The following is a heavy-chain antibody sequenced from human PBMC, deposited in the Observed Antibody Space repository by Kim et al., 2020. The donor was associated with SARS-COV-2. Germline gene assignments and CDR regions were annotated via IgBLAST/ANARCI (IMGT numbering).Heavy chain of an antibody. CDR3: ARGGSRVTSSFDY. D-gene: IGHD4-17*01. V-gene: IGHV3-30*04. J-gene: IGHJ4*02. CDR1: GFTFSSYA. CDR2: ISYDGSNK. Sequence: GGSLRLSCAASGFTFSSYAMHWVRQAPGKGLEWVAVISYDGSNKYYADSVKGRFTISRDNSKNTLYLQMNSLRAEDTAVYYCARGGSRVTSSFDYWGQGTLVTVSS.